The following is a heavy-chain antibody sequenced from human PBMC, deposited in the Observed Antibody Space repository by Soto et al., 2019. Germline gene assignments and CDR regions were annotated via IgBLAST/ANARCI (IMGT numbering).Heavy chain of an antibody. Sequence: QVQLQESGPGLVKPSGTLSLTCAVSSGSISSSNWWSWVRQPPGKGLEWIGEIYHSGSTNYNPSLKSRVTISVDKSKNQFALKLSSGTAADTAVYYCARARGRGSGWPTTVDYWGQGTLVTVSS. D-gene: IGHD6-19*01. CDR1: SGSISSSNW. J-gene: IGHJ4*02. CDR3: ARARGRGSGWPTTVDY. CDR2: IYHSGST. V-gene: IGHV4-4*02.